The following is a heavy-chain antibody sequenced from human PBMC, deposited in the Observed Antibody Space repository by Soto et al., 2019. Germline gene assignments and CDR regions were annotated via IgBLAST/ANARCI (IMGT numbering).Heavy chain of an antibody. CDR1: GYTFTSYY. D-gene: IGHD3-10*01. CDR2: INPSGGST. Sequence: ASVKVSCKASGYTFTSYYMHWVRQAPGQGLEWMGIINPSGGSTSYAQKFQGRVTMTRDTSTSTVYMELSSLRSEDTAVYYCARVGVRGVITSRYYYGMDVWGQGTTVTVSS. V-gene: IGHV1-46*01. CDR3: ARVGVRGVITSRYYYGMDV. J-gene: IGHJ6*02.